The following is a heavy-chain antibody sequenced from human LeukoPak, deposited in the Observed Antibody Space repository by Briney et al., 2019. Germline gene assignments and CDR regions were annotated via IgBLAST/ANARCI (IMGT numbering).Heavy chain of an antibody. J-gene: IGHJ3*02. V-gene: IGHV1-46*01. CDR2: INPSGGST. Sequence: ASVKVSCKASGYTFTSYFMHWVRQAPGQGLEWMGIINPSGGSTSYAQKFQGRVTMTRDMSTSTVYMELSRLRSDDTAVYYCARFGTKIQLRFLEWSLSLDIWGQGTMVTVSS. CDR3: ARFGTKIQLRFLEWSLSLDI. CDR1: GYTFTSYF. D-gene: IGHD3-3*01.